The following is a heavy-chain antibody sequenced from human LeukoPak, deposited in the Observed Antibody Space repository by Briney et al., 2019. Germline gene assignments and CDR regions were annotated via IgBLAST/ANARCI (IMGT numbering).Heavy chain of an antibody. D-gene: IGHD5-18*01. CDR2: IRYDGSNK. CDR1: GFTFSSYG. Sequence: TGGSLRLSRAASGFTFSSYGMHWVRQAPGKGLEWVAFIRYDGSNKYYADSVKGRFTNSRDNSKNTLYLQMNSRRAEDTAVYYCAKERDTAMVTIDYWGQGTLVTVSS. V-gene: IGHV3-30*02. J-gene: IGHJ4*02. CDR3: AKERDTAMVTIDY.